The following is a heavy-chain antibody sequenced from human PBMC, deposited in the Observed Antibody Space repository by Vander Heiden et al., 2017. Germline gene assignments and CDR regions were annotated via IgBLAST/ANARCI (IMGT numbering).Heavy chain of an antibody. J-gene: IGHJ6*02. V-gene: IGHV3-15*01. CDR1: GFTFSNAW. D-gene: IGHD2-2*01. CDR2: SNSTTDGGTT. Sequence: EVQLVESGGRLVQPGGSLRLSCAASGFTFSNAWMSWVRQAPGKGLEWVGRSNSTTDGGTTDYAAPVKGRFTISRDDSKNTLDLQMNSLKTEDTAVDYCTTDPYCSSTSCDDSHYYYGMDVWGQGTTVTVSS. CDR3: TTDPYCSSTSCDDSHYYYGMDV.